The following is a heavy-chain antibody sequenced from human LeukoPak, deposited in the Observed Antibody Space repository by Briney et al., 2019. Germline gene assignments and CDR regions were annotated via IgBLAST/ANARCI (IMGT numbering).Heavy chain of an antibody. Sequence: GGSLRLSCAASGFTFSSYGMHWVRQAPGKGLEWVAFIRYDGSNKYYADSVKGRFTISRDNSKNTLYLQMNSLRAGDTAVYYCAKGPDYGDYPDYWGQGTLVTVSS. J-gene: IGHJ4*02. V-gene: IGHV3-30*02. CDR1: GFTFSSYG. CDR2: IRYDGSNK. D-gene: IGHD4-17*01. CDR3: AKGPDYGDYPDY.